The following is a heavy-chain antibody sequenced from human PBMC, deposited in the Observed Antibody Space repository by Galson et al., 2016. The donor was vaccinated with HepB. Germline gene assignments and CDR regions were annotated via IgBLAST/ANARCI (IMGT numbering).Heavy chain of an antibody. V-gene: IGHV3-23*01. D-gene: IGHD1-7*01. CDR2: ISGSGGST. CDR3: AKDRPGSTSACFDY. CDR1: GFTFSDYG. J-gene: IGHJ4*02. Sequence: SLRLSCAASGFTFSDYGMSWIRQAPGKGLEWVASISGSGGSTYYADSVKGRFTISRDNSKNTLFLQMNSLRAEDTAVYYCAKDRPGSTSACFDYWGQGTLVTVSS.